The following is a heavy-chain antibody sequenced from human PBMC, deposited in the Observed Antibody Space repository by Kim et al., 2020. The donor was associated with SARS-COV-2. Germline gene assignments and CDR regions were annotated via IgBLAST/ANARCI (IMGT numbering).Heavy chain of an antibody. Sequence: GRFTISRDNAKNSLYLQMNSLRAEDTAVYYCARVRIPDYYDSSGYNIFDYWGQGTLVTVSS. J-gene: IGHJ4*02. D-gene: IGHD3-22*01. V-gene: IGHV3-11*06. CDR3: ARVRIPDYYDSSGYNIFDY.